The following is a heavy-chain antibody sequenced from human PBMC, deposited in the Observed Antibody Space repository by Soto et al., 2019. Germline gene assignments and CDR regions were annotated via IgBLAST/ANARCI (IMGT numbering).Heavy chain of an antibody. CDR1: GGTFSSYA. D-gene: IGHD1-26*01. CDR3: ARAGGTWEPFDY. J-gene: IGHJ4*02. CDR2: IIPIFGTA. Sequence: SVKVSCKXSGGTFSSYAISWVRQAPGQGLEWMGGIIPIFGTANYAQKFQGRVTITADESTSTAYMELSSLRSEDTAVYYCARAGGTWEPFDYWGQGTLVTVSS. V-gene: IGHV1-69*13.